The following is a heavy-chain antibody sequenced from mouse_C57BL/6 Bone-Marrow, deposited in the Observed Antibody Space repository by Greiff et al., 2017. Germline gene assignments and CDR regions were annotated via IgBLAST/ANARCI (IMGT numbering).Heavy chain of an antibody. Sequence: VQLQQPGAELVRPGSSVKLSCKASGYTFTSYWMHWVKQRPIQGLEWIGNIDPSDSETHYNQKFKDKATLTVDKSSSTAYIQLSSLTSEDSAVYCCARTYYYGDAMDYWGQGTSATVSS. V-gene: IGHV1-52*01. CDR1: GYTFTSYW. D-gene: IGHD1-1*01. J-gene: IGHJ4*01. CDR2: IDPSDSET. CDR3: ARTYYYGDAMDY.